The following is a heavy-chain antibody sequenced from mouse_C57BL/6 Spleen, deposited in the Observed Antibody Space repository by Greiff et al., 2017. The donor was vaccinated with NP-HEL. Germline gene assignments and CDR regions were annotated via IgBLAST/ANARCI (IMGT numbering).Heavy chain of an antibody. CDR2: IYPRSGNT. Sequence: VKLMESGAELARPGASVKLSCKASGYTFTSYGISWVKQRTGQGLEWIGEIYPRSGNTYYNEKFKGKATLTADKSSSTAYMELRSLTSEDSAVYFCARDYSNPWFAYWGQGTLVTVSA. CDR3: ARDYSNPWFAY. V-gene: IGHV1-81*01. J-gene: IGHJ3*01. D-gene: IGHD2-5*01. CDR1: GYTFTSYG.